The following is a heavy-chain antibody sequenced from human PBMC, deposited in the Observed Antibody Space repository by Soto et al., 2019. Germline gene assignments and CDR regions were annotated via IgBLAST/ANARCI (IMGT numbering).Heavy chain of an antibody. D-gene: IGHD3-22*01. CDR2: ISPNRGGT. V-gene: IGHV1-2*02. J-gene: IGHJ4*02. CDR3: ARLPDRDSSGYHSSN. CDR1: GYSFTGYY. Sequence: ASVKVCCKASGYSFTGYYLHWVRQAPGQGLEWMGCISPNRGGTNYAQKFQGRVTMTRDTSISTAYMELNRLTSDDTAVYYCARLPDRDSSGYHSSNWGQVPMGTVSS.